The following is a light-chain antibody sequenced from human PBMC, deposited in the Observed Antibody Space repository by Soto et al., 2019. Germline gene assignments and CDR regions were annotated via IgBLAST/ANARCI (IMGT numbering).Light chain of an antibody. CDR2: AAS. J-gene: IGKJ2*01. CDR3: LQDYNYPLT. Sequence: AIQMTQSPSSLSASVGDRVTITCWASQGIRNNLGWYQQKPGRSPKLLIYAASTLQSGVPSRFSGSGSGTDFTLTISSLQPEDFATYYCLQDYNYPLTFGQGTKLEIK. CDR1: QGIRNN. V-gene: IGKV1-6*01.